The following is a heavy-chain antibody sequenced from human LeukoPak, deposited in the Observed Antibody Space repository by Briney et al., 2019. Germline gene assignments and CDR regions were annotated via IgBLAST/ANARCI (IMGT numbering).Heavy chain of an antibody. D-gene: IGHD2-2*01. CDR1: GGSLSSYY. Sequence: PSETLSLTCAVYGGSLSSYYWTWIRQSPGKGLEWIGEIHHSGSTKYNPSLKSRVTISVDTSKNQFSLKLSSVTAADTAVYYCARGTSDRRSSSCLDYWGQGSLVTVSS. CDR3: ARGTSDRRSSSCLDY. V-gene: IGHV4-34*01. CDR2: IHHSGST. J-gene: IGHJ4*02.